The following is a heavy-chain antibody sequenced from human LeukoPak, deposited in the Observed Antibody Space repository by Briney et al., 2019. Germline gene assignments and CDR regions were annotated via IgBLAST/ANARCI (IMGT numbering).Heavy chain of an antibody. V-gene: IGHV4-59*01. D-gene: IGHD6-25*01. J-gene: IGHJ3*02. CDR2: IYYSGST. Sequence: ASETLSLTCTVSGGSISSYFWSWIRQPPGTGLEWIGYIYYSGSTNYNPSLKSRVTISVDTSKNQFSLKLSSVTAADTAVYYCASARLGSGLEGAFDIWGQGAMVTVSS. CDR3: ASARLGSGLEGAFDI. CDR1: GGSISSYF.